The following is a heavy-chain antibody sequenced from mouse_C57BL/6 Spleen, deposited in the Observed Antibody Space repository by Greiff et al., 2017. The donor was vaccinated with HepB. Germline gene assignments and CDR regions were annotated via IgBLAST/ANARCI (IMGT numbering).Heavy chain of an antibody. Sequence: QVQLQQSGAELVRPGASVTLSCKASGYTFTDYEMHWVKQTPVHGLEWIGAIDPETGGTAYNQKFKGKAILTADKSSSTAYMELRSLTSADSAVYYCTSGDTTVVVADYFDYWGQGTTLTVSS. CDR2: IDPETGGT. D-gene: IGHD1-1*01. J-gene: IGHJ2*01. V-gene: IGHV1-15*01. CDR1: GYTFTDYE. CDR3: TSGDTTVVVADYFDY.